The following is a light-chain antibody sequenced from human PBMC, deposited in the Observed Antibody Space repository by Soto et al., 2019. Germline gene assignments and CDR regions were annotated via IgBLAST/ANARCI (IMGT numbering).Light chain of an antibody. CDR3: SSYTSNSPYVV. V-gene: IGLV2-14*01. J-gene: IGLJ2*01. CDR1: SNDVGGYNY. CDR2: DVS. Sequence: QSALTQPASVSGSPGQSITISCTGTSNDVGGYNYVSWYQQHPGKAPKLMIYDVSNRPSGVSNRFSGSKSGNTASLTISGLQAEDEADYYCSSYTSNSPYVVFGGGTKLTVL.